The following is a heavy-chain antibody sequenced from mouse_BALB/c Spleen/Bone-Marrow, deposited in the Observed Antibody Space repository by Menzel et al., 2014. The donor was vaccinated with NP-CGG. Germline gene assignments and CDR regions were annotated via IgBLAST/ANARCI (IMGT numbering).Heavy chain of an antibody. CDR3: TRDDYGY. CDR2: IDPSDSYT. D-gene: IGHD2-4*01. J-gene: IGHJ2*01. CDR1: GYTFTSYW. V-gene: IGHV1S127*01. Sequence: QVQLKQSGAELVKPGASVKMSCKASGYTFTSYWMHWVKQRPGQGLEWIGTIDPSDSYTSYNQKFKGKATLTVDTSSSKSHMQLSSLTTEGSAIYYCTRDDYGYWGQGTPLTVSS.